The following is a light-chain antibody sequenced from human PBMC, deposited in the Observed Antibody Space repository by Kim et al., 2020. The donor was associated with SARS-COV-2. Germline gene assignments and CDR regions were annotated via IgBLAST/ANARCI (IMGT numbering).Light chain of an antibody. CDR2: DAS. CDR1: KSISTW. V-gene: IGKV1-5*01. CDR3: QHYNNYPLN. Sequence: SSVGDRVTITCRTSKSISTWLAWYQQKPGKATKLLIYDASSLESGVPSRFSGSGSGTEFTLTISSLQPDDFATYYCQHYNNYPLNFGGGTKVDIK. J-gene: IGKJ4*01.